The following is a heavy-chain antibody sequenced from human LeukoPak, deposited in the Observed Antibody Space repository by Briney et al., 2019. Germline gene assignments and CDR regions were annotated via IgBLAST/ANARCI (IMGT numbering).Heavy chain of an antibody. J-gene: IGHJ4*02. V-gene: IGHV3-30*02. CDR3: AKDEGGPTVSDY. Sequence: PGGSLRLSCAASGFTFSSYAMHWVRQAPGEGLEWVAFIPYDGNSEYYADSVKGRFTISRDNSKNTLYLQMNSLRTEDTALYYCAKDEGGPTVSDYWGQGTLVTVSS. D-gene: IGHD4-11*01. CDR2: IPYDGNSE. CDR1: GFTFSSYA.